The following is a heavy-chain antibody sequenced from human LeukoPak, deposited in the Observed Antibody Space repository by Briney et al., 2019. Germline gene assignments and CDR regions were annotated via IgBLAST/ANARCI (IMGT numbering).Heavy chain of an antibody. V-gene: IGHV3-30*18. Sequence: QPGGSLRLSCAASGFTFSTYAMHWVRQAPGKGLEWVALISYDVSNKYSADSVKGRFTISRDNSKNTLYLQMNSLRADDTAVYYCAKARGSSVYEQFDYWGQGTQVTVSP. CDR1: GFTFSTYA. CDR2: ISYDVSNK. J-gene: IGHJ4*02. CDR3: AKARGSSVYEQFDY. D-gene: IGHD5/OR15-5a*01.